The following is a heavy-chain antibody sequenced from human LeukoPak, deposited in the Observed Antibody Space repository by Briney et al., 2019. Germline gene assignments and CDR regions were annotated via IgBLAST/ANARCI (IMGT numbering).Heavy chain of an antibody. V-gene: IGHV3-11*04. D-gene: IGHD5-18*01. J-gene: IGHJ4*02. CDR3: ARHLSGITGYTYGRGIDY. CDR1: GFTFSDYY. CDR2: ISSSGSFI. Sequence: GGSLRLSCAASGFTFSDYYMSWIRQAPGKGLEWVSYISSSGSFIYYADSVKGRFTISRDNAKNSLYLQMNSLRAEDTAVYYCARHLSGITGYTYGRGIDYWGQGTLVTVSS.